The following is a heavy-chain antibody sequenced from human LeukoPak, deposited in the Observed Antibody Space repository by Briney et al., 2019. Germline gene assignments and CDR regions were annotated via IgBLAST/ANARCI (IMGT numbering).Heavy chain of an antibody. D-gene: IGHD3-16*01. CDR3: ASVGGHNWFDP. J-gene: IGHJ5*02. Sequence: PGGSLRLSCAASGFTFSNYWMTWVRQAPGKGLEWVSAISGSGGSTYYADSVKGRFTISRDNSKNTLYLQMNSLRAEDTAVYYCASVGGHNWFDPWGQGTLVTVSS. CDR2: ISGSGGST. V-gene: IGHV3-23*01. CDR1: GFTFSNYW.